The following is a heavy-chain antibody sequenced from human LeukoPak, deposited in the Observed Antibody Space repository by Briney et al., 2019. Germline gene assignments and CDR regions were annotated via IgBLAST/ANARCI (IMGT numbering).Heavy chain of an antibody. D-gene: IGHD1-14*01. CDR3: AKVLTGSQDY. CDR1: GFTFNSYA. Sequence: QPGGSLRLSCVASGFTFNSYALSWVRQAPGKGLEWVSTIGGGGENTYCADSVKGRFTISRDSSKNTVYLHMKSLRAEDTAVYFCAKVLTGSQDYWGQGTLVTVSS. CDR2: IGGGGENT. V-gene: IGHV3-23*01. J-gene: IGHJ4*02.